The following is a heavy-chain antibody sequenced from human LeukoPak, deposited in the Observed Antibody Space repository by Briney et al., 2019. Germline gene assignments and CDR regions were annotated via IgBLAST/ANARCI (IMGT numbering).Heavy chain of an antibody. V-gene: IGHV1-69*13. CDR3: ARDSDRGRMWFGN. Sequence: GASVKVSCKASGGTFSSYAISWVRQAPGQGLEWMGGIIPIFGTANYAQKFQGRVTITADESTSTANMELSSLRSEDTAVYYCARDSDRGRMWFGNWGQGTLVTVSS. CDR2: IIPIFGTA. D-gene: IGHD3-10*01. CDR1: GGTFSSYA. J-gene: IGHJ4*02.